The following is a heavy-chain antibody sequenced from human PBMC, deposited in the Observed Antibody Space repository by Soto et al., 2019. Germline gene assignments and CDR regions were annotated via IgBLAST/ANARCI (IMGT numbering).Heavy chain of an antibody. J-gene: IGHJ4*02. D-gene: IGHD6-19*01. Sequence: QVQLVQSGAEVKKPGASVKVSCKSSGYPFTTYGISWVRQAPGQGLEWMGWINTYNGNTNYAQKLRGRVTMPTGPSTSKAYMELRSLSSDDPAVYYCAREGASGRGGLDYWGQGTLVTVSS. CDR2: INTYNGNT. V-gene: IGHV1-18*01. CDR3: AREGASGRGGLDY. CDR1: GYPFTTYG.